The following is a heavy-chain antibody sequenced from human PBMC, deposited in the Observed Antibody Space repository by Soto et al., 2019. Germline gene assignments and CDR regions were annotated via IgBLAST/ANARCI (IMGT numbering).Heavy chain of an antibody. J-gene: IGHJ4*02. CDR3: ARGRSSWYCSSTSCPYYFDY. D-gene: IGHD2-2*01. CDR1: GYTFTSYA. V-gene: IGHV1-3*01. CDR2: INAGNGNT. Sequence: ASVKVSCKASGYTFTSYAMHWVRQAPGQRLEGMGWINAGNGNTKYSQKFQGRVTITRDTSVSTAYMELSSLRSEDTAVYYCARGRSSWYCSSTSCPYYFDYWGQGTLVTVSS.